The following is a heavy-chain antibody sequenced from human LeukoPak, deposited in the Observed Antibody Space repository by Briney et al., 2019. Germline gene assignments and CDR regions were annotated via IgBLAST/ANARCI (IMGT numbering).Heavy chain of an antibody. D-gene: IGHD3-9*01. CDR3: AKDAKGGRYFDWLLTGSYFDY. Sequence: PGRSLRLSCAASGFTFDDYAMHWVRQAPGKGLEWVSGISWNSGSIGYADSVKGRFTISRDNSKNTLYLQMNSLRAEDTAVYYCAKDAKGGRYFDWLLTGSYFDYWGQGTLVTVSS. CDR2: ISWNSGSI. J-gene: IGHJ4*02. V-gene: IGHV3-9*01. CDR1: GFTFDDYA.